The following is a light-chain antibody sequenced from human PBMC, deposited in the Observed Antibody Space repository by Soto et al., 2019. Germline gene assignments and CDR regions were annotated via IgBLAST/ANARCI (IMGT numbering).Light chain of an antibody. Sequence: QSVLTQPASVSGSPGQSITISCHGSSNDVGGYNYVSWYQQHPGKSPKPILYEVSKRPSGVSHRFSGAKSATTASLTSPGLQTDDEADYYYVPDTYIDTRARDFGTGTKGTVL. CDR3: VPDTYIDTRARD. CDR1: SNDVGGYNY. J-gene: IGLJ1*01. CDR2: EVS. V-gene: IGLV2-14*01.